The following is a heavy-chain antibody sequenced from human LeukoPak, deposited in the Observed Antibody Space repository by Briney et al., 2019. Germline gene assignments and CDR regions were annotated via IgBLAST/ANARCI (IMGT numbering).Heavy chain of an antibody. D-gene: IGHD3-10*01. J-gene: IGHJ4*02. CDR1: GFTFSSYA. V-gene: IGHV3-23*01. Sequence: PGGSLRLSCAASGFTFSSYAMSWVRQAPGKGLEWASAISGSGGSTYYADSVKGRFTISRDNSKNTLYLQMNSLRAEDTAVYYCAKDPSYYYGSGHNYWGQGTLVTVSS. CDR2: ISGSGGST. CDR3: AKDPSYYYGSGHNY.